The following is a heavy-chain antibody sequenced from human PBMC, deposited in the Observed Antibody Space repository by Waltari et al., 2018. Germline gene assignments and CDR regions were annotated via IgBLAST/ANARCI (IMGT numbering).Heavy chain of an antibody. J-gene: IGHJ4*02. CDR1: GGTFSNYA. CDR3: ARGFSYDTSGYYFYF. D-gene: IGHD3-22*01. V-gene: IGHV1-69*01. CDR2: IIPIFGRA. Sequence: QVQLVQSGAEVKKPGSSVKVSCKASGGTFSNYAIRWVRQAPGQGLEWMGGIIPIFGRANYAQNFQGRVTITADESTSTAYMELRSLRSDDTAVYYCARGFSYDTSGYYFYFWGQGTLVTVSA.